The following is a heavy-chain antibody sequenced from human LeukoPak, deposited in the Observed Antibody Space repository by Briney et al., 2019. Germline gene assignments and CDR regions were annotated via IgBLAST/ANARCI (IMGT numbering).Heavy chain of an antibody. J-gene: IGHJ4*02. D-gene: IGHD3-9*01. CDR1: GLSVSSNY. Sequence: TGGSLRLSCAASGLSVSSNYMSWVRQAPGRGLEWVSSISSSSSYIYYADSVKGRFTISRDNAKNSLYLQMNSLRAEDTAVYYCERETDYDILTGYSHFDYWGQGTLVTVSS. CDR2: ISSSSSYI. V-gene: IGHV3-21*01. CDR3: ERETDYDILTGYSHFDY.